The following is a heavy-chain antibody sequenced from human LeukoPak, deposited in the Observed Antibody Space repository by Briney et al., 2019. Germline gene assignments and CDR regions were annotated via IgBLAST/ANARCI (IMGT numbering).Heavy chain of an antibody. CDR1: GFTFSSYA. CDR2: ISYDGSNK. D-gene: IGHD6-13*01. Sequence: PGGSLRLSCAASGFTFSSYAMHWVRQAPGKGLEWVAVISYDGSNKYYADSVKGRFTISRDNSKNTLYLQMNSLRAEDTAVYYCNGGAAAGPDYFDYWGQGTLVTVSS. V-gene: IGHV3-30*04. CDR3: NGGAAAGPDYFDY. J-gene: IGHJ4*02.